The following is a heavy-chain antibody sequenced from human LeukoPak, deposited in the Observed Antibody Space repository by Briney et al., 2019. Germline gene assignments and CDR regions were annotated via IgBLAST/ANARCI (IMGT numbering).Heavy chain of an antibody. V-gene: IGHV4-59*01. D-gene: IGHD5-12*01. Sequence: PSETLSLTCTVSGGSISSYYWSWIRQPPGKGLERIGYIYYSGSTNYNPSLKSRVTISVDTSKNQFSLKLSSVTAADTAVYYCASGYNGYDALDYWGQGTLVTVSS. CDR1: GGSISSYY. CDR3: ASGYNGYDALDY. CDR2: IYYSGST. J-gene: IGHJ4*02.